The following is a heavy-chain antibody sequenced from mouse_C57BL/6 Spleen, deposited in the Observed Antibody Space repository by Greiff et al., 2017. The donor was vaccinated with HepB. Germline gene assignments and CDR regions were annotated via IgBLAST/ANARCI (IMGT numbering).Heavy chain of an antibody. CDR1: GFTFSSYG. Sequence: EVKVVESGGDLVKPGGSLKLSCAASGFTFSSYGMSWVRQTPDKRLEWVATISSGGSYTYYPDSVKGRFTISRDNAKNTLYLQMSSLKSEDTAMYYCARLKSLNYYGSSYWYFDVRGTGTTVTVSS. J-gene: IGHJ1*03. CDR3: ARLKSLNYYGSSYWYFDV. D-gene: IGHD1-1*01. V-gene: IGHV5-6*01. CDR2: ISSGGSYT.